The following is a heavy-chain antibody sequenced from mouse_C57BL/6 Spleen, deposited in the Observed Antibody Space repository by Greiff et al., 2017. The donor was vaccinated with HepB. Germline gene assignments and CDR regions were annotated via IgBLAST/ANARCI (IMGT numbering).Heavy chain of an antibody. CDR1: GFTFSNYW. CDR2: IRLKSDNYAT. Sequence: DVKVEESGGGLVQPGGSMKLSCVASGFTFSNYWMNWVRQSPEKGLEWVAQIRLKSDNYATHYAESVKGRFTISRDDSKSSVYLQMNNLRAEDTGIYYCTGSLFLPDYFDYWGQGTTLTVSS. V-gene: IGHV6-3*01. CDR3: TGSLFLPDYFDY. D-gene: IGHD2-10*01. J-gene: IGHJ2*01.